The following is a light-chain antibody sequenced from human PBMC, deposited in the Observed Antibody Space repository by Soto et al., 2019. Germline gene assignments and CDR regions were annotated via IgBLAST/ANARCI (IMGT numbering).Light chain of an antibody. V-gene: IGLV2-14*01. CDR2: EVS. CDR1: SSVVGGYNY. Sequence: QSVLTQPASVSGSPGQSITISCTGTSSVVGGYNYVSWYQQHPGKAPKLMIYEVSNRPSGVSNRFSGSKSGNTASLTISGLQAEDEADYYCSSYTSSSTVVFGGGTKVTVL. J-gene: IGLJ2*01. CDR3: SSYTSSSTVV.